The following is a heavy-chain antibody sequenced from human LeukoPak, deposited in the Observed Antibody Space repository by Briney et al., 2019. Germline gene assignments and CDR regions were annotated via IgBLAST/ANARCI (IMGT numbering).Heavy chain of an antibody. CDR1: GFTFSSYW. CDR2: IKLDGSET. D-gene: IGHD5-18*01. Sequence: GGSLRLSCAGSGFTFSSYWMNWVRQAPGKGLEWVASIKLDGSETNYVDSVKGRFPISRDNAKNSLFLQMNSLRAEDTAVYYCARGYSYVFYWGQGTLVSVSS. V-gene: IGHV3-7*04. CDR3: ARGYSYVFY. J-gene: IGHJ4*02.